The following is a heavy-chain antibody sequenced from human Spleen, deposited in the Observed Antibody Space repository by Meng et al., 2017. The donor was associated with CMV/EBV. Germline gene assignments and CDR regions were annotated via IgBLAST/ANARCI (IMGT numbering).Heavy chain of an antibody. D-gene: IGHD3-3*01. V-gene: IGHV3-48*03. CDR3: ARDRSFGAEWLSNYYGMDV. Sequence: GGSLRLSCAASGFTFSSYEMNWVRQAPGKGLEWVSYISSSSSTIYYADSVKGRFTISRDNAKNSLYLQMNSLRAEDTAVYYCARDRSFGAEWLSNYYGMDVWGQGTTVTVSS. CDR1: GFTFSSYE. J-gene: IGHJ6*02. CDR2: ISSSSSTI.